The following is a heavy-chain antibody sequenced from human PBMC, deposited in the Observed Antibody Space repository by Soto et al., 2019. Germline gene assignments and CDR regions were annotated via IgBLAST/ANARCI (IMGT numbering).Heavy chain of an antibody. D-gene: IGHD1-26*01. CDR3: AKGPPVGLQYFQY. V-gene: IGHV3-30-3*01. J-gene: IGHJ1*01. CDR1: GFTFGSHP. CDR2: ISYDGSNK. Sequence: GGSLRLSCAASGFTFGSHPMHWVRQPPGGGPDLVALISYDGSNKYYAASVKGRFTISRDNSKNTLYLQMNSLSDEDTAVYYCAKGPPVGLQYFQYWGQGTLVTVSS.